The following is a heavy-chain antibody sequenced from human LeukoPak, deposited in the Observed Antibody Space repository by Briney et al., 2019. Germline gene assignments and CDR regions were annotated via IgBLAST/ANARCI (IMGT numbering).Heavy chain of an antibody. CDR2: ISGSGNRT. J-gene: IGHJ4*02. CDR3: ARGPV. CDR1: GFTFTDYA. D-gene: IGHD4-17*01. Sequence: GGSLRLSCAAAGFTFTDYAMSWVRQAPGKGLEWVSGISGSGNRTYYADSVKGRFTISRDNSKDTLYLQMNSLRAEDTALYYCARGPVWGQGTLVTVSS. V-gene: IGHV3-23*01.